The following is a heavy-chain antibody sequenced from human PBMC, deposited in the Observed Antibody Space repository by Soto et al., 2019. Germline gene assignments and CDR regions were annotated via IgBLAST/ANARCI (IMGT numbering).Heavy chain of an antibody. D-gene: IGHD5-12*01. Sequence: GGSLRLSCAASGFTFSSYAMHWVRQAPGKGLEWVAVISYDGSNKYYADSVKGRFTISRDNSKNTLYLQMNSLRAEDTAVYYCARSGYDTYYYGMDVWGEGTTVTVSS. J-gene: IGHJ6*04. CDR3: ARSGYDTYYYGMDV. V-gene: IGHV3-30-3*01. CDR2: ISYDGSNK. CDR1: GFTFSSYA.